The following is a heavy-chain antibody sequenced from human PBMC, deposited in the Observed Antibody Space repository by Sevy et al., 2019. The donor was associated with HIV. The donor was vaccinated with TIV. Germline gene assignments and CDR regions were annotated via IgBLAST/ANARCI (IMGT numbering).Heavy chain of an antibody. Sequence: ASVKVSCKASGGTFSNYAISWVRQAPGQGLEWMGGFIPMFDTANYAQKFQGKVTLTADGSTTTAYMELSSLGSDGTAVYYCAGSYFDSSGYSPLYYYGMDVWGQGTTVTVSS. CDR2: FIPMFDTA. CDR3: AGSYFDSSGYSPLYYYGMDV. D-gene: IGHD3-22*01. CDR1: GGTFSNYA. V-gene: IGHV1-69*13. J-gene: IGHJ6*02.